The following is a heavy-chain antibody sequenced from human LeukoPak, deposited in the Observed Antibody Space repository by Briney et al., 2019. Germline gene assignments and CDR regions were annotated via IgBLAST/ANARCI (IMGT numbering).Heavy chain of an antibody. V-gene: IGHV3-23*01. J-gene: IGHJ4*02. CDR2: ISHSGSST. Sequence: GGSLRLSCAASGFSFSSYSMNWVRQAPGKGLEWVSGISHSGSSTYYADSVKGRFTISRDNSKNTLYLQMDRLRVDDTAVYYCAMALDYWGQGTLVTVSS. CDR3: AMALDY. CDR1: GFSFSSYS.